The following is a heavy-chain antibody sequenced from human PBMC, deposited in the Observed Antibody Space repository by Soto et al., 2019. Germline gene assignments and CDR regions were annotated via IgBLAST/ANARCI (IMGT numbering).Heavy chain of an antibody. CDR2: IYGNDDK. D-gene: IGHD2-15*01. CDR1: GFSLTTVGVA. Sequence: QITVRESGPTLVKPTETLTLTCTFSGFSLTTVGVAVGWIRQPPGKALEWLALIYGNDDKYYSPSLRNRLTIIKDTSKNHVFLIMTNLDPVDTATYFCAHRRNPCSGGTCHVWYDPWGQGTLVTVSS. CDR3: AHRRNPCSGGTCHVWYDP. V-gene: IGHV2-5*01. J-gene: IGHJ5*02.